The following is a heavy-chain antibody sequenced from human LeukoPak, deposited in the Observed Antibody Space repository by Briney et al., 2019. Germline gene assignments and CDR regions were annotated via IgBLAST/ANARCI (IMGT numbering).Heavy chain of an antibody. Sequence: GGSLRLSCAASGFTFSNYGMHWVRQAPGKGLEWVAVISYDGSNKYYADSVKGRFTISIDNSKNTLYLQMNSLRAEDTAVYYCAKGHYMDVWGKGTTVTVSS. CDR3: AKGHYMDV. CDR2: ISYDGSNK. CDR1: GFTFSNYG. V-gene: IGHV3-30*18. J-gene: IGHJ6*03.